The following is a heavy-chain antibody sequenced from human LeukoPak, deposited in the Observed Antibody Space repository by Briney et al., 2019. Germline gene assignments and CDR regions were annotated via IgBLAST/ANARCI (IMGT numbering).Heavy chain of an antibody. CDR2: IHHDGRI. Sequence: ASETLSLTCDVSGGSIYSTNWWNWVRQPPGKGLEWIGEIHHDGRINYNPSLKSRVTLSVDTSKNQFSLKLSSVTAADTAVYYCARQIGGVSMIVAWGQGTLVTVSS. J-gene: IGHJ4*02. V-gene: IGHV4/OR15-8*01. CDR1: GGSIYSTNW. CDR3: ARQIGGVSMIVA. D-gene: IGHD3-22*01.